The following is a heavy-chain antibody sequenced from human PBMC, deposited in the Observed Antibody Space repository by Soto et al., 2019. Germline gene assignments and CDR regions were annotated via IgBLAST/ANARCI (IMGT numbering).Heavy chain of an antibody. D-gene: IGHD2-21*02. J-gene: IGHJ5*02. CDR1: GFTFSGYT. V-gene: IGHV3-21*01. CDR3: AKDSGCVDDACASDP. Sequence: EVQLVESGGSLVKPGGSLRLTCAASGFTFSGYTMNWVRQAPGKGLEWVSSISRGSDYIFYADSVKGRFTISRDNARNTLYLQMSSLRAEDTAVYYCAKDSGCVDDACASDPWGQGTLVTVSS. CDR2: ISRGSDYI.